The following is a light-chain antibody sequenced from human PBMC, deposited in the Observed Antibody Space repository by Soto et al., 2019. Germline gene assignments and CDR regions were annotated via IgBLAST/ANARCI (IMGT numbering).Light chain of an antibody. CDR2: EVS. CDR1: SSDVGSYNR. CDR3: SSYTSSSTYV. V-gene: IGLV2-18*02. Sequence: QSVLTQPPPVSGSPGQSVTISCTGTSSDVGSYNRVSWYQQPPGTAPKLMIYEVSNRPSGVADRFSGSKSGNTASLTISGLQAEDEADYYCSSYTSSSTYVIATGTKVPVL. J-gene: IGLJ1*01.